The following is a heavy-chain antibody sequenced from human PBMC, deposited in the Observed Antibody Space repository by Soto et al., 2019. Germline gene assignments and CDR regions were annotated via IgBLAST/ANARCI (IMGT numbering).Heavy chain of an antibody. CDR2: IYPGDSDT. J-gene: IGHJ4*02. CDR1: GYSFTSYW. CDR3: ARAMITFGGVIDHFDY. D-gene: IGHD3-16*02. V-gene: IGHV5-51*01. Sequence: PGESLKISCKGSGYSFTSYWIGWVRQMPGKGLEWMGIIYPGDSDTRYSPSFQGQVTISADKSISTAYLQWSSLKASDTAMYYCARAMITFGGVIDHFDYWGQGTLVTVSS.